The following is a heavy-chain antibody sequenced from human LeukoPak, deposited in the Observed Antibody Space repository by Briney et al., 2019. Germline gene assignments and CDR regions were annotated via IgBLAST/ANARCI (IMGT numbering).Heavy chain of an antibody. CDR2: ISSSSSYI. CDR1: GFTFSSYS. CDR3: ARGVGDCSGGSCVAFDI. D-gene: IGHD2-15*01. V-gene: IGHV3-21*01. J-gene: IGHJ3*02. Sequence: KAGGSLRLSCAASGFTFSSYSMNWVRQAPGKGLEWVSSISSSSSYIYYADSVKGRFTISRDNAKNSLYLQMNSLRAEDTAVYYCARGVGDCSGGSCVAFDIWGQGTMVTVSS.